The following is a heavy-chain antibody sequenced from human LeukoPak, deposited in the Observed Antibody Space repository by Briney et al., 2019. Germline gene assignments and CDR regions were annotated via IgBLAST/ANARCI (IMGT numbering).Heavy chain of an antibody. Sequence: SETLSLTCTVSGGSISSYYWSWIRQPPGKGLEWFGYIYYSGSTNYNPSLKSRVTISVDTSKNQFSLKLSSVTAADTAVYYCARGIAAAGTGYFDYWGQGTLVTVSS. D-gene: IGHD6-13*01. CDR3: ARGIAAAGTGYFDY. CDR2: IYYSGST. J-gene: IGHJ4*02. V-gene: IGHV4-59*01. CDR1: GGSISSYY.